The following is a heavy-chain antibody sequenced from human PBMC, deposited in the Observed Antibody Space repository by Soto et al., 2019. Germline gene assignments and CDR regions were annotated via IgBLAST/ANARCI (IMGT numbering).Heavy chain of an antibody. CDR3: ARHSRRYFYDTSSPKAIDY. Sequence: SETLSLTCTVSGGSISSSSYCWGWIRQPAEKGLEWIGTIFYSGSTHYNPSLKSRVTISVDTSKNHFSLKLRSVTAADTAVYYCARHSRRYFYDTSSPKAIDYWGQGTLVTVSS. D-gene: IGHD3-22*01. CDR2: IFYSGST. CDR1: GGSISSSSYC. J-gene: IGHJ4*02. V-gene: IGHV4-39*01.